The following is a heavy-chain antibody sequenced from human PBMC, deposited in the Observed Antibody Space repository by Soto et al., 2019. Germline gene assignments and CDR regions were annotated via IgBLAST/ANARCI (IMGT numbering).Heavy chain of an antibody. CDR1: GGSTSSYY. V-gene: IGHV4-59*08. J-gene: IGHJ2*01. Sequence: QVQLQESGPGLVKPSETLSLTCTVSGGSTSSYYWSWIRQPPGKGLEWIGYIYYSGSTNYNPSLKSRVTISVDTSKNQFSLKLSSVTAADTAVYYCARYNWYFDLWGRGTLVTVSS. CDR3: ARYNWYFDL. CDR2: IYYSGST.